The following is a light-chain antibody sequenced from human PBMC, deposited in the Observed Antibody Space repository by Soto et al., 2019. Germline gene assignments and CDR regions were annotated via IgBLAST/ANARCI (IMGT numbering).Light chain of an antibody. CDR2: DVS. J-gene: IGLJ1*01. CDR3: SSYTSSSTYV. CDR1: SSDVGGYNY. V-gene: IGLV2-14*03. Sequence: ALTQPAPVSGSPGQSITISCTGTSSDVGGYNYVSWYQHHPGKAPKLLIYDVSNRPSGVSNRFSGSKSGNTASLTISGLQAEDEADYYCSSYTSSSTYVFGTGTKVTVL.